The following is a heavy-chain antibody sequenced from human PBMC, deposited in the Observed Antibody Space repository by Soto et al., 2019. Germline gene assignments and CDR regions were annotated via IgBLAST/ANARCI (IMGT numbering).Heavy chain of an antibody. D-gene: IGHD3-10*01. CDR3: ARIGPCNYGVCRGVNAFDI. J-gene: IGHJ3*02. CDR2: IDYRGST. CDR1: GDSISSSNYY. V-gene: IGHV4-39*01. Sequence: QLQLQESGPGLVKPSETLSLTCTVSGDSISSSNYYWAWIRQPPGKGLEWIGSIDYRGSTFYNPSRNNRVTISMDKSKNKFSQKLSSVTATDTAVYYCARIGPCNYGVCRGVNAFDIWGQWTMVTVSS.